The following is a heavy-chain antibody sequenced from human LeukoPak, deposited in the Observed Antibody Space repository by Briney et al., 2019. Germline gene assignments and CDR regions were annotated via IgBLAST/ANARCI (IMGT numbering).Heavy chain of an antibody. D-gene: IGHD3-10*01. CDR2: ISHSGSV. CDR3: ARVKGREGSTVIIDY. Sequence: SETLSLTCTVSGGSVSNYYWSWIRPSPGTGLERIGYISHSGSVNYNPSLKSRVTMSVDTSKNQFSLKLSSVTAADTAVYYCARVKGREGSTVIIDYWGQGTLVTVSS. V-gene: IGHV4-59*02. J-gene: IGHJ4*02. CDR1: GGSVSNYY.